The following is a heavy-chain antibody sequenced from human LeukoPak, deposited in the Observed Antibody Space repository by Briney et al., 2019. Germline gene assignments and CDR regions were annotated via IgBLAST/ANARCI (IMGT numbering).Heavy chain of an antibody. CDR3: ARVSSGSYSD. V-gene: IGHV3-23*01. CDR1: GFTFSSYA. CDR2: ISGSGGST. D-gene: IGHD1-26*01. J-gene: IGHJ4*02. Sequence: PGGSLRLSCAASGFTFSSYAMSWVRQAPGKGLEWVSAISGSGGSTYYADSVKGRFTISRGNSKNTLYLQMNSLRVDDTAVYYCARVSSGSYSDWGQGTLVTVSS.